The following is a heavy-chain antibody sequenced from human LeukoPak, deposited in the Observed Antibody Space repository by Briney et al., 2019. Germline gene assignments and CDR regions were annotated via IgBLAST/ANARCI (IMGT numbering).Heavy chain of an antibody. CDR3: ARYTTGAFDY. CDR2: IDPSDSYT. CDR1: GYSFTTYW. D-gene: IGHD1-1*01. J-gene: IGHJ4*02. V-gene: IGHV5-10-1*01. Sequence: GESLKISCRGSGYSFTTYWIGWVRQMPGKGLEWMGRIDPSDSYTNYSPSFQGHVTISADKSISTAYLRWSSLKASDTAMYYCARYTTGAFDYWGQGTLVTVSS.